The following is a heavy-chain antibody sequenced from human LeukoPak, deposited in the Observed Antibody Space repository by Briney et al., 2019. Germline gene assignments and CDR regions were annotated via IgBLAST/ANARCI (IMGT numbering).Heavy chain of an antibody. CDR2: VRSKTDGGTT. V-gene: IGHV3-15*01. Sequence: PGGSLRLSCAASGFTFTNAWMTWVRQVPGKGLEWVGRVRSKTDGGTTDYAAPVKGRFTISRDDSKNTLYLQMNSLKIEDTAIYYCTTAPYYYDSSGSNYWGQGTLVSVSS. CDR3: TTAPYYYDSSGSNY. J-gene: IGHJ4*02. CDR1: GFTFTNAW. D-gene: IGHD3-22*01.